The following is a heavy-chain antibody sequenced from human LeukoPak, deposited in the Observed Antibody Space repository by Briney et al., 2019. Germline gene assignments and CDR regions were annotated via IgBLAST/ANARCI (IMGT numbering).Heavy chain of an antibody. CDR2: IYHSGST. Sequence: PSETLSLTCAVSGGSISRSNWWSWVRQPPGKGLEWIGEIYHSGSTNYNPSLKSRVNISVDKSKNQFSLKLGSVTAADTAVYYCARALTTVTQYYFDYWGQGTLVTVSS. CDR1: GGSISRSNW. J-gene: IGHJ4*02. V-gene: IGHV4-4*02. CDR3: ARALTTVTQYYFDY. D-gene: IGHD4-17*01.